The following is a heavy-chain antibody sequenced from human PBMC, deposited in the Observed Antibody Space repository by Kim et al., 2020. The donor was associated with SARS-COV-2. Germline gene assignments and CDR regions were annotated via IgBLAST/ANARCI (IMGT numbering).Heavy chain of an antibody. CDR3: ASTRGKAAAGRNYYFAY. D-gene: IGHD6-13*01. CDR2: ISGSGGNT. J-gene: IGHJ4*02. V-gene: IGHV3-23*01. Sequence: GGSLRLSCAVSGFTFSTYAMSWVRQAPGKGLEWVSLISGSGGNTYYADSVKGRFIISRDNSKNTLYLQKNSLRAADMAVYYCASTRGKAAAGRNYYFAYWGQGTLVSVSS. CDR1: GFTFSTYA.